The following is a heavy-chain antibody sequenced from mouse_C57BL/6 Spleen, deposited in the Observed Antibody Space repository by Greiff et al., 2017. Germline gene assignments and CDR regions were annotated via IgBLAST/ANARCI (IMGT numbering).Heavy chain of an antibody. V-gene: IGHV1-61*01. CDR2: IYPADSET. CDR1: GYTFTSYW. Sequence: VQLQQPGAELVRPGSSVKLSCKASGYTFTSYWLDWVKQRPGQGLEWIGNIYPADSETHYNQKFKDKATLTVDKSSSTAYIQLSSLTSEDSAVYYCARERYWYFYVWGTGPTVTVSS. CDR3: ARERYWYFYV. J-gene: IGHJ1*03.